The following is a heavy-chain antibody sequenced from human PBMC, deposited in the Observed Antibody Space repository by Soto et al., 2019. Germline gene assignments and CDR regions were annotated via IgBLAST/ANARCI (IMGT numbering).Heavy chain of an antibody. CDR2: IIDSGGST. V-gene: IGHV3-23*01. J-gene: IGHJ6*02. Sequence: GGSLRLSCAASGFTFSSCAMGWVRQAPGKGLEWVSDIIDSGGSTYYADSVKGWFTISRDNSKSTLYLQMNSLRAEDTALYYYAKGRSYYYYYGVDGWGQGTTGTGSS. CDR3: AKGRSYYYYYGVDG. CDR1: GFTFSSCA.